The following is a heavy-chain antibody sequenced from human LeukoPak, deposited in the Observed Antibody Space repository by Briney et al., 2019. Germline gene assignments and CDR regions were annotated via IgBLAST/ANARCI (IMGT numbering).Heavy chain of an antibody. Sequence: PSETLSLTCAVSGYSISSGYSWGWIRQPPGKGLEWIGNIYHSGSSYYNPSLKSRVTMSVDMSKNQFSLKLSSVTAADTAVYYCARDCCSVTRCLYGPDYWGQGTLVTVSS. V-gene: IGHV4-38-2*02. J-gene: IGHJ4*02. CDR2: IYHSGSS. CDR1: GYSISSGYS. CDR3: ARDCCSVTRCLYGPDY. D-gene: IGHD2-2*01.